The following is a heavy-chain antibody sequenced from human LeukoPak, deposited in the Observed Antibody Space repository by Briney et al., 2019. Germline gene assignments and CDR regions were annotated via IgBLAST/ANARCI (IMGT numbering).Heavy chain of an antibody. Sequence: SETLSLTCTVSGGSISSGGYYWSWIRQPPGKGLEWIGYIYHSGSTYYNPSLKSRVTISVDRSKNQFSLKLSSVTAADTAVYYCAREGSSWYMAFDIWGQGTMVTVSS. CDR1: GGSISSGGYY. D-gene: IGHD6-13*01. CDR3: AREGSSWYMAFDI. V-gene: IGHV4-30-2*01. J-gene: IGHJ3*02. CDR2: IYHSGST.